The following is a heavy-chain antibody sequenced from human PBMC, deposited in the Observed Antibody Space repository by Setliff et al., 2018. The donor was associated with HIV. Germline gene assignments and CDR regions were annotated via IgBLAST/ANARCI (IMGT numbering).Heavy chain of an antibody. V-gene: IGHV4-34*01. Sequence: KPSETLSLPCAVYGGSFSGYYWSWIRQPPGKGLEWIGEINDNGSTNYNPSLKSRVTISVDTSKNQFSLKLSSVTAADTAVYYCARVRGRYYYHYAMDVWGQGTTVTVSS. CDR1: GGSFSGYY. J-gene: IGHJ6*02. CDR3: ARVRGRYYYHYAMDV. CDR2: INDNGST. D-gene: IGHD3-10*01.